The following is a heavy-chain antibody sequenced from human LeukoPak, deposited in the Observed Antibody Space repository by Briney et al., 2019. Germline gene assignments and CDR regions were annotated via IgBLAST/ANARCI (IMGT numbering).Heavy chain of an antibody. V-gene: IGHV3-11*06. Sequence: GGSLRLSCAASGFTFSDYYMSWIRQAPGKGLEWVSYISSSSSHTNYADSVKGRFTISRDNAKNSLYLQMNSLRAEDTAVYYCARTYGSGEGWFDPWGQATLVTVSS. J-gene: IGHJ5*02. CDR2: ISSSSSHT. CDR3: ARTYGSGEGWFDP. D-gene: IGHD3-10*01. CDR1: GFTFSDYY.